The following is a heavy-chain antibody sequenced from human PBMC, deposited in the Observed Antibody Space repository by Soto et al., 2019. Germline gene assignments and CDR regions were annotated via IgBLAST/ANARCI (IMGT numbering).Heavy chain of an antibody. CDR3: ARVRYNYDNDAFDI. J-gene: IGHJ3*02. D-gene: IGHD1-1*01. V-gene: IGHV3-30-3*01. CDR2: ISYDGSNK. Sequence: QVQLVESGGGVVQLGRSLRLSCAASGFSFSSYAMHWVRQAPGKGLEWVAVISYDGSNKYYADSVKGRFTISRDNSKNTLSLQMNSLRAEDTAVYYCARVRYNYDNDAFDIWGQGTMVTVSS. CDR1: GFSFSSYA.